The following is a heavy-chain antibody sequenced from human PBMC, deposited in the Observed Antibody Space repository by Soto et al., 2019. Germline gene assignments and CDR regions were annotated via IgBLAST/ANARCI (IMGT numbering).Heavy chain of an antibody. CDR1: GYIFVNYG. CDR2: ISPYSGNT. J-gene: IGHJ6*02. CDR3: AMVDKYVTPTTQDV. Sequence: QVQLVQSGDEVRKPGSSVKVSCKASGYIFVNYGIAWVRQAPGQGLGWMGWISPYSGNTHYASKVQGRRTMTTDTSTRTAYMDVASVTSDDTGVYDCAMVDKYVTPTTQDVGGQGTTVTVSS. D-gene: IGHD5-12*01. V-gene: IGHV1-18*01.